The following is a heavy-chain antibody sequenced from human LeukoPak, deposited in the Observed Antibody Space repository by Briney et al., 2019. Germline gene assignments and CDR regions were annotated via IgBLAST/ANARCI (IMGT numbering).Heavy chain of an antibody. CDR1: GGSFSGYY. V-gene: IGHV4-34*01. J-gene: IGHJ3*02. D-gene: IGHD1-26*01. CDR3: ARGMSVVGAYLGAFDI. Sequence: PSETLSLTCAVYGGSFSGYYWNWIRQPPGKGLEWIGEINHSGSTNYNPSLKSRVTISVDTSKNQFSLKLSSVTAADTAVYYCARGMSVVGAYLGAFDIWGQGTMVTVSS. CDR2: INHSGST.